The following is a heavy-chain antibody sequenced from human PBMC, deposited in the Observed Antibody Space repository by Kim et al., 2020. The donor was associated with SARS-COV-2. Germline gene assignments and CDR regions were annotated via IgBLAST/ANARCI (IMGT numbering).Heavy chain of an antibody. D-gene: IGHD6-13*01. Sequence: GESLKISCKGSGYSFTSYWISWVRQMPGKGLEWMGRIDPSDSYTNYSPSFQGHVTISADKSISTAYLQWSSLKASDTAMYYCARSIRGMYSSSWYGWFDPWGQGTLVTVSS. V-gene: IGHV5-10-1*01. CDR2: IDPSDSYT. J-gene: IGHJ5*02. CDR3: ARSIRGMYSSSWYGWFDP. CDR1: GYSFTSYW.